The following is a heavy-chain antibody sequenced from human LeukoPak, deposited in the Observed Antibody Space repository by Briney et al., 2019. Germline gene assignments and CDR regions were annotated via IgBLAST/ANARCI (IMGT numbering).Heavy chain of an antibody. CDR3: IRGGSTSPASY. V-gene: IGHV3-49*04. J-gene: IGHJ4*02. CDR1: GFTFGDYA. D-gene: IGHD2-2*01. CDR2: IRSKAYGGTT. Sequence: GGSLRLSCTASGFTFGDYAMSWVRQAPGKGLEWVGFIRSKAYGGTTEYVASVKGRFTISRDDSKSIAYLQMNSLKTEDTAVYYCIRGGSTSPASYWGQGTLVTVSS.